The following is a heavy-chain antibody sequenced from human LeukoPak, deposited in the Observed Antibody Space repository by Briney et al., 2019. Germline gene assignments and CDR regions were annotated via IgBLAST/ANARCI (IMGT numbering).Heavy chain of an antibody. CDR3: ARGYCSGASCRYYYVMDV. J-gene: IGHJ6*02. D-gene: IGHD2-15*01. CDR1: GYTFTDYY. Sequence: ASVKVSCKASGYTFTDYYMHWVRQAPGQGPEWMGWINPNSGGTNYAQKFQGRVTMTRDTSISAAYMELSRLRSDDTAAYYCARGYCSGASCRYYYVMDVWGQGTTVTVSS. CDR2: INPNSGGT. V-gene: IGHV1-2*02.